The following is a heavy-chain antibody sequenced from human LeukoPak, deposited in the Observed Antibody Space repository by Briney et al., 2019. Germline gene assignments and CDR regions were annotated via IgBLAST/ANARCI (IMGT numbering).Heavy chain of an antibody. Sequence: GGSLRLSCAASGFTFNTYAMNWVRQAPGKGLEWVSAIIGNGGGINYADSVRGRFFISRDNAANTLYLQMNSLRVEDTAVYYCAKDRIADGRYSIDFWGQGTLVSVSS. J-gene: IGHJ4*02. V-gene: IGHV3-23*01. CDR1: GFTFNTYA. CDR2: IIGNGGGI. D-gene: IGHD2-21*01. CDR3: AKDRIADGRYSIDF.